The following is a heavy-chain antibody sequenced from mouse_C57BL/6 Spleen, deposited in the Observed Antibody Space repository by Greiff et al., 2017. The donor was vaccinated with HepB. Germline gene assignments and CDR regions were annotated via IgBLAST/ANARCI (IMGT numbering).Heavy chain of an antibody. CDR1: GFTFSDYG. CDR3: ARGGYGSSYLGY. CDR2: ISSGSSTI. D-gene: IGHD1-1*01. J-gene: IGHJ2*01. V-gene: IGHV5-17*01. Sequence: EVKLMESGGGLVKPGGSLKLSCAASGFTFSDYGMHWVRQAPEKGLEWVAYISSGSSTIYYADTVKGRFTISRDNAKNTLFLQMTSLRSEDTAMYYCARGGYGSSYLGYWGQGTTLTVSS.